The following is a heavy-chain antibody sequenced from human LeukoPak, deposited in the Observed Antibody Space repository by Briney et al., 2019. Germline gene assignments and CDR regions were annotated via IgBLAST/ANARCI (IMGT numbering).Heavy chain of an antibody. J-gene: IGHJ6*03. CDR3: ARTYYYDSSGYSNYYYYYMDV. V-gene: IGHV4-4*09. CDR2: IYTSGSP. CDR1: GGSISSYY. Sequence: SETLSLTCTVSGGSISSYYWSWIRQPPGKGLEWIGYIYTSGSPNYNPSLKSRVTISVDTSKNQFSLKLSSVTAADTAVYYCARTYYYDSSGYSNYYYYYMDVWGKGTTVTVSS. D-gene: IGHD3-22*01.